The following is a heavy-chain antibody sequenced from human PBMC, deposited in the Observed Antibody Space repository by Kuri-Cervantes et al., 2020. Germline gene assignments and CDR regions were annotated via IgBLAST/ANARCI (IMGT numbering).Heavy chain of an antibody. J-gene: IGHJ4*02. Sequence: GGSLRLSCAASGFTFSDYYMSWIRQAPGKGLEWVSYISSSGSTIYYADSVKGRFTISRDDAKNSLYLQMNSLRAEDTAVYYCARDYCSGGSCYLDYWGQGTLVTVSS. V-gene: IGHV3-11*01. CDR2: ISSSGSTI. CDR3: ARDYCSGGSCYLDY. CDR1: GFTFSDYY. D-gene: IGHD2-15*01.